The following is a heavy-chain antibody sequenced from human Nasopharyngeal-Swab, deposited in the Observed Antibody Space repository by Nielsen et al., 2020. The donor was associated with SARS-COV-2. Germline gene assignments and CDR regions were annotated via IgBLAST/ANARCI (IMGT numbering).Heavy chain of an antibody. Sequence: GRPAPGKGLAWVAVISYDGSNKYYADSVKGRFTISRDNSKNTLYLQMNSLRAEDTAVYYCARADSSSSTWVDYWGQGTLVTVSS. J-gene: IGHJ4*02. CDR3: ARADSSSSTWVDY. V-gene: IGHV3-30-3*01. D-gene: IGHD6-6*01. CDR2: ISYDGSNK.